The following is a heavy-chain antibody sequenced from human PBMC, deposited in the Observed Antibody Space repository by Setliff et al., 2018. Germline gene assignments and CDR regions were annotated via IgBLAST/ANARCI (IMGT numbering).Heavy chain of an antibody. J-gene: IGHJ4*02. CDR3: ARGPLGYCTNGVCRSTWFNY. CDR2: INHSGST. Sequence: SETLSLTCAVYAGSFSGYFWSWIRQPPGKGLEWIGEINHSGSTNYNPSLKSRVTISVDTSKNQFSLKLSSVTAADTAVYYCARGPLGYCTNGVCRSTWFNYWGQGTLVTSPQ. V-gene: IGHV4-34*01. D-gene: IGHD2-8*01. CDR1: AGSFSGYF.